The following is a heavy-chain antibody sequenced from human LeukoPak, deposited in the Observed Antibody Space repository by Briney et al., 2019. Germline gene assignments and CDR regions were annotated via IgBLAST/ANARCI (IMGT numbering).Heavy chain of an antibody. D-gene: IGHD3-3*01. Sequence: ASVKVSCKASGYTFTSYGISWVRQAPGQGLEWMGWISAYNGNTNCAQKLQGRVTMTTDTSTSTAYMELRSLRSDDTAVYYCARGSLRSMDRRRGFFDYWGQGTLVTVSS. CDR1: GYTFTSYG. CDR3: ARGSLRSMDRRRGFFDY. V-gene: IGHV1-18*01. J-gene: IGHJ4*02. CDR2: ISAYNGNT.